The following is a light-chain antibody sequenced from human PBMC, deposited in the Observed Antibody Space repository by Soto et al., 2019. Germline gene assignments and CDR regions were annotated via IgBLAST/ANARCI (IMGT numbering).Light chain of an antibody. Sequence: EIVLTQSPGTLSLSPGERATLSCRASQSVSSTYLAWYQQKPGQAPRLLIYGVSSRATGIPDRFSASGSGADFTLTISRLEPEDFAVYYCQQYHSAPFTFGPGTKVDIK. CDR1: QSVSSTY. V-gene: IGKV3-20*01. CDR2: GVS. CDR3: QQYHSAPFT. J-gene: IGKJ3*01.